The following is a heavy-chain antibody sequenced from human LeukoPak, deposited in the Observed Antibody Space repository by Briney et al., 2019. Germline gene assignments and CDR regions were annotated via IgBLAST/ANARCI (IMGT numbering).Heavy chain of an antibody. V-gene: IGHV3-64*01. CDR2: ISSNGGST. J-gene: IGHJ4*02. CDR3: ARGPTSANYYFDY. CDR1: GFTFSSYA. Sequence: GGSLRLSCAASGFTFSSYAMHWVRQAPGKGLEYVSAISSNGGSTYYANSVKGRFTISRDNSKNTLYLQMGSLRAEDMAVYYCARGPTSANYYFDYWGQGTLVTVSS.